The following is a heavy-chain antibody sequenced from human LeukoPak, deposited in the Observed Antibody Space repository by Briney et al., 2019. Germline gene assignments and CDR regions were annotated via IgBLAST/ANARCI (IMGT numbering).Heavy chain of an antibody. V-gene: IGHV4-4*07. CDR1: GGSISSYY. CDR3: ARVEVGVGPDY. J-gene: IGHJ4*02. CDR2: IYTSGST. Sequence: PSETLSLTCTVSGGSISSYYWSWIRQPAGKGLEWIGRIYTSGSTNYNPSLKSRLIISVDTSKNQFSLKVSSVTAADTAVYYCARVEVGVGPDYWGQGTLVTVSS. D-gene: IGHD3-10*01.